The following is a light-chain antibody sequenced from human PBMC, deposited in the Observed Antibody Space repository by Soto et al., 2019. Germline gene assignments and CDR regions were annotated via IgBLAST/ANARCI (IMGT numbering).Light chain of an antibody. Sequence: EIVLTQSPATLSLSPGERATLSCRASQSVGRNLAWYQQKAGQSPRLLIYDASSRATGIPARFSGSGSGTDFTLTISTLEPEDFAVYYCQHRSNRPLTFGGGTKVEIK. J-gene: IGKJ4*01. CDR2: DAS. CDR3: QHRSNRPLT. V-gene: IGKV3-11*01. CDR1: QSVGRN.